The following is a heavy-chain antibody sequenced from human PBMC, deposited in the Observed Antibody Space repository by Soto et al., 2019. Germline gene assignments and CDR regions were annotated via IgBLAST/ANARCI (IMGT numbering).Heavy chain of an antibody. CDR3: ARDVVQLERREVYYFDY. V-gene: IGHV3-21*01. CDR2: ISSSSSYI. Sequence: GGSLRLSCAASGFTFSSYSVNWVRQAPGKGLEWVSSISSSSSYIYYADSVKGRFTISRDNAKNSLYLQMNSLRAEDTAVYYCARDVVQLERREVYYFDYWGQGTLVTVSS. CDR1: GFTFSSYS. J-gene: IGHJ4*02. D-gene: IGHD1-1*01.